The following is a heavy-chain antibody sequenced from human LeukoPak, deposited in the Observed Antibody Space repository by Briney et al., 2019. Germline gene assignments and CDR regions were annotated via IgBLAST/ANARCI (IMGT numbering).Heavy chain of an antibody. CDR2: IYYSGST. J-gene: IGHJ4*02. CDR1: GGSISSGDYY. D-gene: IGHD4-17*01. CDR3: ARDYGEQDYFDY. Sequence: SETLSLTCTVSGGSISSGDYYWSWIRQPPGKGLEWIGYIYYSGSTYYNPSLKSRVTISVDTSKNQFSLKLSSVTAADTAVYYCARDYGEQDYFDYWGQGTLVTVSS. V-gene: IGHV4-30-4*08.